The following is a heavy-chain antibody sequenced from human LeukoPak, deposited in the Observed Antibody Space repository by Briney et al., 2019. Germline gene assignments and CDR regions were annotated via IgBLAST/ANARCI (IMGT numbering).Heavy chain of an antibody. D-gene: IGHD2-2*02. J-gene: IGHJ6*02. Sequence: ASVKVSCKASGYTFTGYYIHWVRQAPGQGLEWMGRINPNSGGTNYAQRFQGRVTMTRDTSINTAYMELSRLRSDDTAVYYCARVWRYCSSTSCYTYYYYGMDVWGQGTTVTVSS. CDR1: GYTFTGYY. CDR2: INPNSGGT. CDR3: ARVWRYCSSTSCYTYYYYGMDV. V-gene: IGHV1-2*06.